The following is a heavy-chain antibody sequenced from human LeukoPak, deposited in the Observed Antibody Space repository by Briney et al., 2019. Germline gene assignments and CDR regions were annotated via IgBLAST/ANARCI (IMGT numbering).Heavy chain of an antibody. D-gene: IGHD3-3*01. J-gene: IGHJ4*02. Sequence: TGGSLRLSCAASGFTFNNYAMNWVRQAPGKGLEWVSSISESGGTTDYADSVKGRFTISRDNSKNTLYLQMNSLRAEDTAVYYCAKGSGLLRFLDYWGQGTLVTVSS. CDR1: GFTFNNYA. V-gene: IGHV3-23*01. CDR3: AKGSGLLRFLDY. CDR2: ISESGGTT.